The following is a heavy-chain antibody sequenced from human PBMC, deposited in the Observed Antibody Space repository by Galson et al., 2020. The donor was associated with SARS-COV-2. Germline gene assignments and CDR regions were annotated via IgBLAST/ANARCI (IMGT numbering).Heavy chain of an antibody. CDR2: MSMNTK. V-gene: IGHV3-48*01. J-gene: IGHJ5*02. CDR1: GFRFGDYS. CDR3: SRFDWTSLGP. D-gene: IGHD3-9*01. Sequence: GGSLSLSCKASGFRFGDYSFTSVRQAPGKGSDWISYMSMNTKHYADSVKGRFTISRDNDADSLFLQMDNLRVEDTAVNYCSRFDWTSLGPWGLGTQVTVSS.